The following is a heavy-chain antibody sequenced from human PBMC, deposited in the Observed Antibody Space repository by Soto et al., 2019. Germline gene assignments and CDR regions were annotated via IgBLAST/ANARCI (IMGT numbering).Heavy chain of an antibody. CDR3: AREVSGYSSGSPYGMDV. CDR1: GYSISSGYY. J-gene: IGHJ6*02. Sequence: SETLSLTCAVSGYSISSGYYWGWIRQPPGKGLEWIGSIYHSGSTYYNPSLKSRVTISVDTSKNQFSLKLSSVTAADTAVYYCAREVSGYSSGSPYGMDVWGQGTTVTVSS. V-gene: IGHV4-38-2*02. D-gene: IGHD6-19*01. CDR2: IYHSGST.